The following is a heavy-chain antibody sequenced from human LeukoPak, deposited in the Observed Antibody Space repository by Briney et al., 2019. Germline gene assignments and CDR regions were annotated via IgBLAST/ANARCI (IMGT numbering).Heavy chain of an antibody. J-gene: IGHJ4*02. CDR3: ARDRYNWNDRAAVDY. CDR2: ISAYSGNT. D-gene: IGHD1-20*01. V-gene: IGHV1-18*01. Sequence: AAVKVSCKASGYIFTSYGIRWVRHAPAQGLEWMGWISAYSGNTNYTQKVQGRVSMTTDTSTSTAYMELRSLRSDDTAVYYCARDRYNWNDRAAVDYWGQGTLVTVSS. CDR1: GYIFTSYG.